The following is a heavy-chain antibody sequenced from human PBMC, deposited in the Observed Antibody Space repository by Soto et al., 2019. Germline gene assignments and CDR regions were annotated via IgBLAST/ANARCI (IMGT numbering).Heavy chain of an antibody. Sequence: VGSLRLSCAASGFTVSSNYITWVRQAPGKGLDWVSVIYRDGSTYYADSVKGRFTISRDNSKNTLYLQMNSLRGEDTAVYYCARGVGGLDPWGQGTLVTVSS. J-gene: IGHJ5*02. CDR3: ARGVGGLDP. D-gene: IGHD1-26*01. CDR2: IYRDGST. CDR1: GFTVSSNY. V-gene: IGHV3-53*01.